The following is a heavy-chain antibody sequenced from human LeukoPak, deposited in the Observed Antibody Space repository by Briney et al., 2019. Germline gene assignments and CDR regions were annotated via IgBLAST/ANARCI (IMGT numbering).Heavy chain of an antibody. Sequence: SETLSLTCTVSGGSISSYYWSWIRQPPGKGLEWIGYIYYSGSTNYNPSLKSRVTISVDTSKNQFSLKLSSVTAADTDVYYCARTQNTIFGVVIPNYGMDAWGQGTTVTVSS. CDR3: ARTQNTIFGVVIPNYGMDA. D-gene: IGHD3-3*01. J-gene: IGHJ6*02. CDR1: GGSISSYY. V-gene: IGHV4-59*08. CDR2: IYYSGST.